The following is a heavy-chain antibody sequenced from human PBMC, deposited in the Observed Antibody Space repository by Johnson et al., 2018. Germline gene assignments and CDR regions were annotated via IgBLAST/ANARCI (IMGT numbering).Heavy chain of an antibody. Sequence: QVQLQESGPGLVKPSETLSLTCTVSGGSISSSSYYWGWIRQPPGKGLEWIGSIYYSGSTYYNPSLKSRVTISVDTSKNQFSLKLSSVTAAGTAGYSCPPRNADRIVVVTNPYYYYYMDVGGKGTTVTVSS. J-gene: IGHJ6*03. CDR1: GGSISSSSYY. V-gene: IGHV4-39*07. CDR2: IYYSGST. D-gene: IGHD2-21*02. CDR3: PPRNADRIVVVTNPYYYYYMDV.